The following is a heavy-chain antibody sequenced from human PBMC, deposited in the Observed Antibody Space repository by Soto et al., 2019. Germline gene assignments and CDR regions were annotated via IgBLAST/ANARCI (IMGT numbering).Heavy chain of an antibody. V-gene: IGHV4-59*08. CDR1: GSSISSYY. D-gene: IGHD3-22*01. CDR3: MLGSGWKDFDY. CDR2: IYYTGST. J-gene: IGHJ4*02. Sequence: PSETLSLTCTVSGSSISSYYWSWIRQPPGKGLEWIGYIYYTGSTNYNPPLKSRVTISVDTSKNQFSLKLRSVTAADTAVYYCMLGSGWKDFDYWGQGTLVTVSS.